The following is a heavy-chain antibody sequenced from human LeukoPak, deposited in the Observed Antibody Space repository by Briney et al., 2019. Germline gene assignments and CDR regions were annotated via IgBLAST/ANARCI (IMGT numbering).Heavy chain of an antibody. Sequence: ASVKVSCKASGYTFRSYGISWVRQAPGQGLEWMGWINVYNGKTNYAEKVQGRVTVTTDTSTNTAYMEVRSLTYDDTAVYYCARDIDYRVDVWGQVTPVTVSS. CDR1: GYTFRSYG. D-gene: IGHD5-12*01. CDR3: ARDIDYRVDV. CDR2: INVYNGKT. J-gene: IGHJ6*02. V-gene: IGHV1-18*01.